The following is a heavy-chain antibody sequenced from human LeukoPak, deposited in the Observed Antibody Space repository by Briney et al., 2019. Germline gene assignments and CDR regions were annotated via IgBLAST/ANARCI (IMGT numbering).Heavy chain of an antibody. CDR2: IYPGDSDT. V-gene: IGHV5-51*01. CDR3: ASRKEGMATAGFDY. D-gene: IGHD5-24*01. J-gene: IGHJ4*02. Sequence: GESLKISCKGSGYRFTSYWIGWVRQMPRKGLEWMGIIYPGDSDTRYNPSFQGQVTISAEKSISTAYLQWSSLKASDTALYYCASRKEGMATAGFDYWGQGTLVTVSS. CDR1: GYRFTSYW.